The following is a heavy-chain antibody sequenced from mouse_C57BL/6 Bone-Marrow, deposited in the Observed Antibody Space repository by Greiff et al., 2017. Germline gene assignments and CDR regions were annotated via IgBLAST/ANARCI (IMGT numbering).Heavy chain of an antibody. D-gene: IGHD1-1*01. J-gene: IGHJ3*01. Sequence: VQLPHPFSYLLKPGASVKLSCKASGYTFTSYWMHWVKQRPGQGLEWIGSIHPNSGSTNYNEKFKSKATLTVDKSSSTAYMQLSSLTSADSAVYVSARGGSTNWFADWGQGTLVTVSA. CDR1: GYTFTSYW. CDR3: ARGGSTNWFAD. CDR2: IHPNSGST. V-gene: IGHV1-64*01.